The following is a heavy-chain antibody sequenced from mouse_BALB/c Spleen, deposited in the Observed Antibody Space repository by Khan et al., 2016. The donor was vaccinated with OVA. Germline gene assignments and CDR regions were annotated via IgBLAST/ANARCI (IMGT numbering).Heavy chain of an antibody. Sequence: LVESGGGLVKPGGSLKLSCAASGFTFSNYGVSWVRQTPEKRLEWVASISSGDTTYYPDSVKGRFTISRDNARNILYLQMSSLRSEDTAMYYCTRAYWFAYWGQGTLVTVSA. J-gene: IGHJ3*01. CDR3: TRAYWFAY. CDR1: GFTFSNYG. CDR2: ISSGDTT. V-gene: IGHV5-6-5*01.